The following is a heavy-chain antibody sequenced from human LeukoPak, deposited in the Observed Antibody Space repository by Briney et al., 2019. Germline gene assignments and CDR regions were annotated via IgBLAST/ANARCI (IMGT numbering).Heavy chain of an antibody. V-gene: IGHV3-66*01. Sequence: GGSLRLSCAASGFTVSSNYMSWVRQAPGKELEWVSVIYSGGSTYYADSVKGRFTISRDHSKNTLYLQMNSLRAEDTAVYYCARAPNWNSDYWGQGTLVTVSS. CDR2: IYSGGST. J-gene: IGHJ4*02. D-gene: IGHD1-7*01. CDR3: ARAPNWNSDY. CDR1: GFTVSSNY.